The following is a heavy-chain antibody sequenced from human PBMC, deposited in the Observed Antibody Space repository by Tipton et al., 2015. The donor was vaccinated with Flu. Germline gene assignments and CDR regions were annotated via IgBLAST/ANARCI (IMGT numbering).Heavy chain of an antibody. CDR3: ASLRPGVGKDV. CDR1: GGSISSYTYY. V-gene: IGHV4-39*07. J-gene: IGHJ6*02. CDR2: VYDTGMT. Sequence: TLSLTCTVSGGSISSYTYYWGWIRQSPGTGLEWIGRVYDTGMTNYNPSLKSRVTMSVETSKNQFFLKVNFVTAADTAVYYCASLRPGVGKDVWGQGTTVIVS. D-gene: IGHD1-26*01.